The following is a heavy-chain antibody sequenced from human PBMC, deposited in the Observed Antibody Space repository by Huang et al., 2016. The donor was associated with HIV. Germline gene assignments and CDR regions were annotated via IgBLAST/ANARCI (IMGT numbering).Heavy chain of an antibody. CDR2: ISNDGNDK. J-gene: IGHJ3*02. D-gene: IGHD3-10*01. CDR1: GFPLSDCA. V-gene: IGHV3-30-3*01. CDR3: ARFGKRLPMLRGEDVIGDI. Sequence: QVQLVESGGGVVQPGRSLRLSCAASGFPLSDCAIHWVRQAPGKGLEWVSLISNDGNDKFYSDSVRGRFTISRDNFNNTLYLQMNSLRHEDTALYYCARFGKRLPMLRGEDVIGDIWGQGTMVIVSS.